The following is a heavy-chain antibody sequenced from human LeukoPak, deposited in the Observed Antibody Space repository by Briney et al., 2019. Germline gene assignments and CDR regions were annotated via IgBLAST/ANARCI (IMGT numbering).Heavy chain of an antibody. CDR2: IRYDGSNK. D-gene: IGHD3-22*01. J-gene: IGHJ6*03. CDR3: AKTDGSSGYYSSFYYYYMDV. V-gene: IGHV3-30*02. CDR1: GFTFSSYG. Sequence: PGGSLRLSCAASGFTFSSYGMHWVRQAPGKGLEWVAFIRYDGSNKYYADSVKGRFTISRDNSKNTLYLQMNSLRAEDTAVYYCAKTDGSSGYYSSFYYYYMDVWGKGTTVTVSS.